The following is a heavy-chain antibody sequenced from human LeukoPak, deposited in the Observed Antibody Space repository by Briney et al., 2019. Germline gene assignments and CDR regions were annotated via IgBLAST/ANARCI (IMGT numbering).Heavy chain of an antibody. CDR2: MNPNSGNT. Sequence: ASVKVSCKASGYTFTSYDINWVRQATGQGLEWMGWMNPNSGNTGYAQKFQGRVTMTRNTSISTAYMELSSLRSEDTAVYYCARDMVRGVIIPLGYRGQGTLVTVSS. CDR3: ARDMVRGVIIPLGY. D-gene: IGHD3-10*01. CDR1: GYTFTSYD. V-gene: IGHV1-8*01. J-gene: IGHJ4*02.